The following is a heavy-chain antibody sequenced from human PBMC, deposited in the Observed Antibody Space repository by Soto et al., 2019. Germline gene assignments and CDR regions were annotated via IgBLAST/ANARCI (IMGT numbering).Heavy chain of an antibody. D-gene: IGHD2-2*01. J-gene: IGHJ6*02. CDR1: GYSFSSYW. Sequence: DVQLVQSGAEVKKPGESLRISCKGSGYSFSSYWIIWVRQMPGKGLEWMGNIDPSDSYAKYSPSFQGHVTISADKPISTAYLQWSSLRASDTAVYYCARRDCSRPSCYLSYYYGMDVWGQGTTVTVSS. CDR3: ARRDCSRPSCYLSYYYGMDV. V-gene: IGHV5-10-1*03. CDR2: IDPSDSYA.